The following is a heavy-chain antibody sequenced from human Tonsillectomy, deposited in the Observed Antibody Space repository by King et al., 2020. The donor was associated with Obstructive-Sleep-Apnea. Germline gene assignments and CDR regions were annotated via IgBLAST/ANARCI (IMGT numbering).Heavy chain of an antibody. CDR3: ARKTIFSNWFDP. D-gene: IGHD3-3*01. V-gene: IGHV3-21*01. Sequence: VQLVESGGGLVKPGGSLRLSCAASGFTFSSYSMNWVRQAPGKGLEWVSSISSSSSYIYYADSVKGRLTISRDNAKNSLYLQMNSLRAEYTAVYYCARKTIFSNWFDPWGQGTLVTVSS. J-gene: IGHJ5*02. CDR2: ISSSSSYI. CDR1: GFTFSSYS.